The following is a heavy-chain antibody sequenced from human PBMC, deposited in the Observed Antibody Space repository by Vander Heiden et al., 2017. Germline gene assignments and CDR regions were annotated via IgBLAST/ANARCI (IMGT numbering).Heavy chain of an antibody. D-gene: IGHD3-10*01. CDR3: AKEGLWYGGNWFDP. CDR1: GFNFRYSA. V-gene: IGHV3-23*04. CDR2: ISGSGNDA. J-gene: IGHJ5*01. Sequence: EVQLVESGGGLVQPGGSLRVSCEASGFNFRYSAMIWVRQAPGKGLEWVSTISGSGNDADYAGSVKGRFSISRDNSKNTLYLQMNSLRAGDTALYYCAKEGLWYGGNWFDPWGQGTLVTVSS.